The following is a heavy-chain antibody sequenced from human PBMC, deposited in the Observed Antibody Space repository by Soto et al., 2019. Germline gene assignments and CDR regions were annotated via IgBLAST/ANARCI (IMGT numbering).Heavy chain of an antibody. Sequence: ASVKVSCKASGYTFPNYGISWVRQAPGQGFEWMGWISPYKGNTNYAQKLRGRVTMTTDTSTSTAYMELRSLRSDDTAIYYCARDLDGSGSYYTDYWGQGTLVTFSS. CDR2: ISPYKGNT. D-gene: IGHD3-10*01. CDR3: ARDLDGSGSYYTDY. CDR1: GYTFPNYG. J-gene: IGHJ4*02. V-gene: IGHV1-18*01.